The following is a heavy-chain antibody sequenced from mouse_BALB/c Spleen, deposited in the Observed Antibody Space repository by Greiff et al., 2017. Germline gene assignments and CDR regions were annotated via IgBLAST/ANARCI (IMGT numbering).Heavy chain of an antibody. CDR1: GYTFTSYN. CDR3: AREYGNLCWYFDV. D-gene: IGHD2-10*02. CDR2: IYPGNGDT. Sequence: QVQLQQPGAELVKPGASVKMSCKASGYTFTSYNMHWVKQTPGQGLEWIGAIYPGNGDTSYNQKFKGKATLTADKSSSTAYMQLSSLTSEDSAVYYCAREYGNLCWYFDVWGEGTTVTVSS. J-gene: IGHJ1*01. V-gene: IGHV1-12*01.